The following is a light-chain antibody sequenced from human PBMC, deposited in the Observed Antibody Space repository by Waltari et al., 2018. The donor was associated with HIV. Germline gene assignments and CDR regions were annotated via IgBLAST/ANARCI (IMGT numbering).Light chain of an antibody. Sequence: QSALTQPASVSGSPGQSITISCTGTSSDVGGYNSVSWYQKHPGKAPKLMIYDVSNRPSGVSNRFSGSKSGNTASLTISGLQAEDEADYYCSSYTSSSTWVFGGGTKLTVL. J-gene: IGLJ3*02. CDR1: SSDVGGYNS. V-gene: IGLV2-14*03. CDR3: SSYTSSSTWV. CDR2: DVS.